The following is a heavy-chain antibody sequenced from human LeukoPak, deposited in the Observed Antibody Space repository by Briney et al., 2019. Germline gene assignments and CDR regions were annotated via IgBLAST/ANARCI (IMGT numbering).Heavy chain of an antibody. CDR1: GYTFNSYV. Sequence: GASVKVSCKASGYTFNSYVLTWVRQAPGQGLEWMGWISAYNGYTKYAQKVKGGVTMTTDTSTSTAYMELRSLRSDDTAVYYCARGTRGYSYGDYFHYMDVWGKGTTVTVSS. V-gene: IGHV1-18*01. CDR2: ISAYNGYT. D-gene: IGHD5-18*01. CDR3: ARGTRGYSYGDYFHYMDV. J-gene: IGHJ6*03.